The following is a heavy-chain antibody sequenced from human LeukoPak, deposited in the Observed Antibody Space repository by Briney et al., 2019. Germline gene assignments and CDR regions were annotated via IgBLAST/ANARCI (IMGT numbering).Heavy chain of an antibody. Sequence: PSETLSLTCTVSGGSISSYYWSWIRQPPGKGLEWIGYIYYSGSTNYNPSLKSRVTISVGTSKNQFSLKLSSVTAADTAVYYCARDRSEGGMDVWGQGTTVTVSS. CDR3: ARDRSEGGMDV. CDR2: IYYSGST. J-gene: IGHJ6*02. V-gene: IGHV4-59*01. CDR1: GGSISSYY.